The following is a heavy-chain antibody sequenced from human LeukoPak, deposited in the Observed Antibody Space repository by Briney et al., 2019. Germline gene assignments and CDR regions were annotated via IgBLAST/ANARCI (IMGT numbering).Heavy chain of an antibody. CDR3: ARDPSAYDLAASGYYYYYMDV. V-gene: IGHV1-46*01. J-gene: IGHJ6*03. CDR2: INPSGCST. D-gene: IGHD3-3*01. CDR1: GYTFTSYY. Sequence: ASVKVSCKASGYTFTSYYMRWVRQAPGQGLEWMGIINPSGCSTSYAQKFQGRVTMTRDTSTSTVYMELSSLRSEDTAVYYCARDPSAYDLAASGYYYYYMDVWGKGTTVTVSS.